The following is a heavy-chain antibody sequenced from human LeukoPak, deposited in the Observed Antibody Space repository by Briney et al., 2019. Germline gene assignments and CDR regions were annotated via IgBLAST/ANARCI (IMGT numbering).Heavy chain of an antibody. CDR2: IYYSGST. CDR3: ARISGGDGYDFGGYFDY. Sequence: PSETLSLTCTVSGGSISSSSYYWGWIRQPPGKGLEWIGSIYYSGSTYYNPSLKSRVTISVDTSKNQFSLKLSSVTAADTAVYYCARISGGDGYDFGGYFDYWGQGTLVTVSS. D-gene: IGHD5-12*01. V-gene: IGHV4-39*07. J-gene: IGHJ4*02. CDR1: GGSISSSSYY.